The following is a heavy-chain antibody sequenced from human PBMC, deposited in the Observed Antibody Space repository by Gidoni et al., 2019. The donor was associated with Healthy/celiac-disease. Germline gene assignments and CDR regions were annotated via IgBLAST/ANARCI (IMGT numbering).Heavy chain of an antibody. Sequence: QLQLQESGPGLVKPSETLSLTCTVSGCPISSSSYYWGWIRQPPGKGLEWFGSIYYSGSTYYNPSLKSRVTISVDTSKNQFSLKLSSVTAADTAVYYCATLLIAAFDIWGQGTMVTVSS. V-gene: IGHV4-39*01. CDR3: ATLLIAAFDI. CDR1: GCPISSSSYY. D-gene: IGHD3-16*02. CDR2: IYYSGST. J-gene: IGHJ3*02.